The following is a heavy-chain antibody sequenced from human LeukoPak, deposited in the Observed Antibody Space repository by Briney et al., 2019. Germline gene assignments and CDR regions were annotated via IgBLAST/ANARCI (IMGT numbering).Heavy chain of an antibody. CDR1: GYTFTNYG. D-gene: IGHD2-2*01. J-gene: IGHJ5*02. CDR2: ISGYNGKT. Sequence: ASVKVSFKASGYTFTNYGISWVRQAPGQGLEWMGWISGYNGKTKYAVKLPGRVTVTTDISTSTAYMELGSLRSDDTAVYYCARACTSTSCHENNWFDPWGQGTLVIVSS. CDR3: ARACTSTSCHENNWFDP. V-gene: IGHV1-18*01.